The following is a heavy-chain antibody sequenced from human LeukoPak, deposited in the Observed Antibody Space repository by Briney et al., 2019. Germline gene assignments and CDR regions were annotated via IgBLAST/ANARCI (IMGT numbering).Heavy chain of an antibody. J-gene: IGHJ6*03. CDR2: INHSGST. V-gene: IGHV4-34*01. D-gene: IGHD6-13*01. Sequence: GSLRLSCGASGFTFRNYAMTWVRQAPGKGLEWIGEINHSGSTNYNPSLKSRVTISVDTSKNQFSLKLSSVTAADTAVYYCARHRSGQQPKYYYYYYMDVWGKGTTVTISS. CDR1: GFTFRNYA. CDR3: ARHRSGQQPKYYYYYYMDV.